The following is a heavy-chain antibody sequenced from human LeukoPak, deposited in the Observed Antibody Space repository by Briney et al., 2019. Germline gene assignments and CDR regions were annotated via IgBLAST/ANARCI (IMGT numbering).Heavy chain of an antibody. V-gene: IGHV3-7*01. J-gene: IGHJ4*02. CDR3: ARELSWSGRDY. D-gene: IGHD3-3*01. CDR1: GFTFSGSW. CDR2: INQDGSAK. Sequence: PGGSLRLSCAASGFTFSGSWMSWVRQAPGKGLEWVANINQDGSAKNYLDSVKGRFTTSIDRGKNSLYLQMNSLRDEDTVVYYCARELSWSGRDYWGLGTLVTVSS.